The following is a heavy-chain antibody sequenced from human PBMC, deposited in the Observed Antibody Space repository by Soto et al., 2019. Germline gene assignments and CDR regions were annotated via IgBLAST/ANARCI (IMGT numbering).Heavy chain of an antibody. V-gene: IGHV4-39*01. CDR2: IYYSGST. CDR3: ARHGYFGSGTYYIPDY. D-gene: IGHD3-10*01. CDR1: RGSISRNGYY. Sequence: PSETLSLTCSVQRGSISRNGYYYGWIRQPPGKGLEWIGSIYYSGSTYYNPSLKSRVTISVDTSKNQFSLKLSSVTAADTAVYYGARHGYFGSGTYYIPDYWGQG. J-gene: IGHJ4*02.